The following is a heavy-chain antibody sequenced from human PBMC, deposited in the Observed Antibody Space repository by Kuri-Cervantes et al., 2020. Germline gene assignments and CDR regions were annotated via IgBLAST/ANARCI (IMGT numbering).Heavy chain of an antibody. CDR2: TDPSGGST. CDR3: ARDRVVVDYYYYGLDV. D-gene: IGHD2-15*01. CDR1: GYTFTSYY. Sequence: ASVKVSCKASGYTFTSYYIHWVRQAPGQGLEWMGITDPSGGSTSSAQKLQGRVTMTRDTSTSTVYMELSSLRSEDTAVYYCARDRVVVDYYYYGLDVWGQGTTVTVSS. J-gene: IGHJ6*02. V-gene: IGHV1-46*01.